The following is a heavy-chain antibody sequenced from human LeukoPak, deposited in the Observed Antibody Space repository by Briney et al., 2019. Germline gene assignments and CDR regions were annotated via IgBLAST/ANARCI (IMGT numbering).Heavy chain of an antibody. CDR2: SNSDGSTT. CDR1: GFTFSAYW. CDR3: ARVATTSSKWSLDY. Sequence: QPGGSLRLSCAASGFTFSAYWMHWVRQSPGKGLIWVARSNSDGSTTDYADPVKGRFTISRDIAKSTLYLQMDSLRAEDTAVYYCARVATTSSKWSLDYWGQGTLVTVSS. V-gene: IGHV3-74*01. J-gene: IGHJ4*02. D-gene: IGHD2-2*01.